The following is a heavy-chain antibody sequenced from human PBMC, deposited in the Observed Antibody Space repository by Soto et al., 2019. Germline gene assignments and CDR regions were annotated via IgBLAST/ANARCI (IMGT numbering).Heavy chain of an antibody. CDR1: GFIFSDFH. CDR2: ISSRGDTI. D-gene: IGHD1-20*01. CDR3: VRDRRISGINRGLEY. V-gene: IGHV3-11*01. Sequence: PGGSLRLSCAASGFIFSDFHMTWIRQAPGKGLELVAYISSRGDTIYYADSVRGRITISRDNDKDSLFLQMSSLRVEDTAVYYCVRDRRISGINRGLEYWGRGTLVTVSS. J-gene: IGHJ4*02.